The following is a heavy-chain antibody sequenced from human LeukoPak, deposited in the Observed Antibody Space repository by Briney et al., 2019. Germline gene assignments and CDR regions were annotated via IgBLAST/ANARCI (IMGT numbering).Heavy chain of an antibody. Sequence: ASVKVSYKASGYTFTSYGISWVRQAPGQGLEWMGWISAYNGNTNYARKLQGRVTMTTDTSTSTAYMELSSLRSEDTAVYYCARVVNNHNTYYYGSGSYQQWLGLAYYYYYMDVWGKGTTVTVSS. J-gene: IGHJ6*03. CDR2: ISAYNGNT. CDR3: ARVVNNHNTYYYGSGSYQQWLGLAYYYYYMDV. V-gene: IGHV1-18*01. CDR1: GYTFTSYG. D-gene: IGHD3-10*01.